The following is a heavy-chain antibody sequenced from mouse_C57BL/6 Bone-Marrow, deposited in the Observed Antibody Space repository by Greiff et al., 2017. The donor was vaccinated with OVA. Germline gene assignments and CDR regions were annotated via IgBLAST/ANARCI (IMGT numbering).Heavy chain of an antibody. Sequence: QVQLQQSGAELVKPGASVKLSCKASGYTFTEYTIHWVKQRSGQGLEWIGWFYPGSGSIKYNEKFKDKATLTADKSSSTVYMELSRLTSEDTAFYFSDEHEAVYYYGMYFDYWGQGTTLTVSS. CDR2: FYPGSGSI. D-gene: IGHD1-1*01. J-gene: IGHJ2*01. CDR3: DEHEAVYYYGMYFDY. CDR1: GYTFTEYT. V-gene: IGHV1-62-2*01.